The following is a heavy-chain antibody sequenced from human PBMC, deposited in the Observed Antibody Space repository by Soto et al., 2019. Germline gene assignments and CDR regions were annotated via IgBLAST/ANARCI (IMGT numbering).Heavy chain of an antibody. CDR1: GFTFDDYG. D-gene: IGHD4-17*01. Sequence: GGSLRLSCAASGFTFDDYGMSWVRQAPGKGLEWVSGINWNGGSTGYADSVKGRFTISRDNAKNSLYLQMNSLRAEDTALYHCARDAHAVTTTLIYYYYYMDVWGKGTTVTVSS. CDR3: ARDAHAVTTTLIYYYYYMDV. V-gene: IGHV3-20*01. CDR2: INWNGGST. J-gene: IGHJ6*03.